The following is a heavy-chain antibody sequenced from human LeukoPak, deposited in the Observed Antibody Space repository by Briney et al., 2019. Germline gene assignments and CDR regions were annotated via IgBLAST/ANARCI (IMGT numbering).Heavy chain of an antibody. CDR2: ITSSDDST. Sequence: GGSLRLCCAASGFTFSRNAMSWVRQAPGKGLEWVSGITSSDDSTDYADSVKGRFTISRDSSKTTLYLQMSSLRAEDTAVYYCARGSPDYYFDFWGQGTLVTVSS. CDR3: ARGSPDYYFDF. CDR1: GFTFSRNA. J-gene: IGHJ4*02. D-gene: IGHD1-14*01. V-gene: IGHV3-23*01.